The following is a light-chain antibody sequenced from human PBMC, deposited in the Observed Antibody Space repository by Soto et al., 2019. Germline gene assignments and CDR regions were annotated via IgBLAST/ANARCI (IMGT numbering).Light chain of an antibody. J-gene: IGKJ1*01. CDR2: DAS. CDR1: QSVSSY. V-gene: IGKV3-11*01. Sequence: VLTQSPATLSLSPGERATLSCRASQSVSSYLAWYQQKPGQAPRLLIYDASNRATGIPARFSGSGSGTYFTLTISSLEPEYFAVDYCQQRSNWPTFGQGTKVEIK. CDR3: QQRSNWPT.